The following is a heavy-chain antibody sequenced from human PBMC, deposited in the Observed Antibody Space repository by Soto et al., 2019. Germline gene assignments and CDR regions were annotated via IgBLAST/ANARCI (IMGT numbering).Heavy chain of an antibody. J-gene: IGHJ5*02. CDR2: IWYDGSNK. Sequence: GGSLRLSCAAAGFTFSSYGMHWVRQAPGKGLEWVAVIWYDGSNKYYADSVKGRFTISSANSRNTLYLQMNSLRADDMSVYYCAGGRSMLVGAMDRGWFDPWGQGTMVTVSS. D-gene: IGHD1-26*01. CDR3: AGGRSMLVGAMDRGWFDP. V-gene: IGHV3-33*01. CDR1: GFTFSSYG.